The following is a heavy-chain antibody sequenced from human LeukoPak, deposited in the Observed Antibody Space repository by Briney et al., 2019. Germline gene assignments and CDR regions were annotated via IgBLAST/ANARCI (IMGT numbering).Heavy chain of an antibody. V-gene: IGHV3-23*01. Sequence: GGSLRLSCAASGFTLSSYAMTWVRQAPGRGLEWVSSVDGGGGGTYYADSVKGRFTISRDNSKDTLYLQMNGLRTEDTAVYFCAKQSAGSAAWYSLHYDFWGQGTLVTVSS. J-gene: IGHJ4*02. CDR1: GFTLSSYA. D-gene: IGHD6-13*01. CDR3: AKQSAGSAAWYSLHYDF. CDR2: VDGGGGGT.